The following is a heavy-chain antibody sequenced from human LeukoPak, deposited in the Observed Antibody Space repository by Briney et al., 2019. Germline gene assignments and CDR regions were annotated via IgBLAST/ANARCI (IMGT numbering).Heavy chain of an antibody. V-gene: IGHV4-4*09. J-gene: IGHJ4*02. D-gene: IGHD6-13*01. CDR2: IYTSGST. CDR1: GGSISSYY. CDR3: ARLRAAAGQYYFDY. Sequence: SGTLSLTCTVSGGSISSYYWSWIRQPPGKGLEWIGYIYTSGSTNYNPSLKSRVTISVDTSKNQFSLKLSSVTAADTAVYYCARLRAAAGQYYFDYWGQGTLVTVSS.